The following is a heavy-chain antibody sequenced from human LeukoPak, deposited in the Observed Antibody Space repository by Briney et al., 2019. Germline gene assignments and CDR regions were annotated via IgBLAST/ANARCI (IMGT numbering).Heavy chain of an antibody. J-gene: IGHJ4*02. CDR1: GFTFSSFG. Sequence: GGSLRLSCAASGFTFSSFGMHWVRQAPGKGLEWVAFIRYDGSNKYYADSVKGRFTISRDNSKNTLYLQMNSLRAEDTAVYYCARDSSGWYGFDYWGQGTLVTVSS. V-gene: IGHV3-30*02. CDR2: IRYDGSNK. D-gene: IGHD6-19*01. CDR3: ARDSSGWYGFDY.